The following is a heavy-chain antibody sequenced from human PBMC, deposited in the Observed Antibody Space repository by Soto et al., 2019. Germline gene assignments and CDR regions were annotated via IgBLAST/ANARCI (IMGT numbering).Heavy chain of an antibody. V-gene: IGHV3-74*01. CDR2: IYNDGTYS. CDR1: GFIFKMYW. CDR3: TRGPRPISTGTGAY. D-gene: IGHD3-10*01. Sequence: EVQLVESGGGLVPPGGSVRLSCAASGFIFKMYWMHWVGQSPGKGLVWISRIYNDGTYSDYADFVRGRFTISRDNVNDTLYLQMNNLRAEASGLYYCTRGPRPISTGTGAYWGQGTQVTVSS. J-gene: IGHJ4*02.